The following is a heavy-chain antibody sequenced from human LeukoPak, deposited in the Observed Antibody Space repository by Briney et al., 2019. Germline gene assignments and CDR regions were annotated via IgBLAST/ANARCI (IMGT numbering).Heavy chain of an antibody. V-gene: IGHV3-21*01. CDR3: ARDGRNYYDGSGYLDY. Sequence: GGSLRLSCTASGFTFSSYSMNWVRQAPGKGLEWVSSISTSSSYIYYADSVKGRFTISRDNARNSLYLQMNTLRAEDTAVYSCARDGRNYYDGSGYLDYWGQGTLVTVSS. CDR2: ISTSSSYI. D-gene: IGHD3-22*01. J-gene: IGHJ4*02. CDR1: GFTFSSYS.